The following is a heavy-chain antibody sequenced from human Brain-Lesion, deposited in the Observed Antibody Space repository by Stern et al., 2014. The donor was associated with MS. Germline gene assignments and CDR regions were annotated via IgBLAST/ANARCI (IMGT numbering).Heavy chain of an antibody. J-gene: IGHJ4*02. CDR1: GGSISSGSFY. CDR2: IYSSGST. CDR3: ARETGGYTYGDTDFFDY. Sequence: VQLVESGPGLVKPSQTLSLTCIVSGGSISSGSFYWNWIRQPAGKGLEWIGRIYSSGSTNYNPYLKSRVTLSGDTSKNQVSLKMISRTAADTAVYYCARETGGYTYGDTDFFDYWGQGALVTVSS. D-gene: IGHD5-18*01. V-gene: IGHV4-61*02.